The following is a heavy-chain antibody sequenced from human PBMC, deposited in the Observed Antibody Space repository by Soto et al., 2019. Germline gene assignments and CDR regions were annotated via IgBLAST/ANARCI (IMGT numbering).Heavy chain of an antibody. V-gene: IGHV5-51*01. CDR2: FYTGDSDT. D-gene: IGHD3-22*01. CDR3: ARRRHYYESTGYFSTSFDY. CDR1: GYKIIKHL. J-gene: IGHJ4*02. Sequence: GGSLKISCKGSGYKIIKHLIGWGRPMPREGPAWMGIFYTGDSDTIYSPSFQGQVTIAADMSISTAYLQWTSLKASDTAMYYCARRRHYYESTGYFSTSFDYWGQGTLVTVSS.